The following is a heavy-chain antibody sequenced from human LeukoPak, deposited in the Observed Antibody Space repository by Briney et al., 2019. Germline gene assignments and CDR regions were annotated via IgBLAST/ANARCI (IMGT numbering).Heavy chain of an antibody. V-gene: IGHV4-4*09. CDR3: ARVPRSAYDAFDI. CDR1: GGSISGYY. CDR2: IYTSGST. D-gene: IGHD4-17*01. J-gene: IGHJ3*02. Sequence: SETLSLTCTVSGGSISGYYWSWIRQPPGKGLEWIGYIYTSGSTSYNPSLKSRVTISVDTSKNQSSLKVSSVTAADTAVYYCARVPRSAYDAFDIWGQGTVVTVSS.